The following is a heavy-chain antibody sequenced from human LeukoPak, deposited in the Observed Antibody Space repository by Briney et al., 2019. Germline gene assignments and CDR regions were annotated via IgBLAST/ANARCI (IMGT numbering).Heavy chain of an antibody. CDR3: ASGFRGSSWFLPLDY. CDR2: ISSSSSYI. J-gene: IGHJ4*02. Sequence: GGSLRLSCAASGLTFSSYSMNWVRQAPGKGLEWVSSISSSSSYIYYADSVKGRFTISRDNAKNSLYLQMNSLRAEDTAVYYCASGFRGSSWFLPLDYWGQGTLVTVSS. CDR1: GLTFSSYS. V-gene: IGHV3-21*01. D-gene: IGHD6-13*01.